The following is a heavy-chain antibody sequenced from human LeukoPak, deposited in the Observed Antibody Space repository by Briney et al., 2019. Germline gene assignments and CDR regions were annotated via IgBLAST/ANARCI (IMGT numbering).Heavy chain of an antibody. CDR3: ARDMAGEGSPD. J-gene: IGHJ4*02. CDR1: GFTLSDFW. D-gene: IGHD4-17*01. V-gene: IGHV3-7*01. CDR2: IDRDGRET. Sequence: PGGSLRLSCAASGFTLSDFWMSWVRQAPGKGLEWVANIDRDGRETNYVASVKGRFTISRDDAKNSLYLQMNSLRAEDTAVYYCARDMAGEGSPDWGQGTLVIASS.